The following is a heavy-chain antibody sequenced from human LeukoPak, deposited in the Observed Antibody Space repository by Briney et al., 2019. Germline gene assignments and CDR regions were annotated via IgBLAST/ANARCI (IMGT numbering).Heavy chain of an antibody. J-gene: IGHJ4*02. CDR2: IRSKAYGGTT. D-gene: IGHD2-15*01. CDR1: GFTFGDYA. CDR3: TLSGGIY. Sequence: GGSLRLSCTASGFTFGDYAMSWVRQAPGKGLEWVGFIRSKAYGGTTEYAASVKGRFTISRDDSKSIAYLRMNSLKTEDTAVYYCTLSGGIYWGQGTLVTVSS. V-gene: IGHV3-49*04.